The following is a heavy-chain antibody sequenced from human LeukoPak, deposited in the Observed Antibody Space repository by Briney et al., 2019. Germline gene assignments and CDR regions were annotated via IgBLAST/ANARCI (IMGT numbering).Heavy chain of an antibody. D-gene: IGHD6-19*01. CDR3: ARKNVGYRSGQLDY. Sequence: KTSETLSLTCTVSGGSISSGSYYWSWIRQPAGKGLEWIGRIYTSGSTNYNPSLKSRVTISVDTSKNQFSLKLSSVTAADTAVYYCARKNVGYRSGQLDYWGQGTLVTVSS. V-gene: IGHV4-61*02. CDR1: GGSISSGSYY. CDR2: IYTSGST. J-gene: IGHJ4*02.